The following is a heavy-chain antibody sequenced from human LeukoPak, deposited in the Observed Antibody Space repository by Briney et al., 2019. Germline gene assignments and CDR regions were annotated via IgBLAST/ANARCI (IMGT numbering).Heavy chain of an antibody. Sequence: PSETLSLTCAVYGGSFSGYYWSWIRQPPGKGLEWIGEINHSGSTNYNPSLKSRVTISVDTSKNQFSLKLSSVTAADTAVYYCARQGPYSSSWYSRNRYYYMDVWGKGTTVTISS. CDR2: INHSGST. CDR1: GGSFSGYY. V-gene: IGHV4-34*01. J-gene: IGHJ6*03. D-gene: IGHD6-13*01. CDR3: ARQGPYSSSWYSRNRYYYMDV.